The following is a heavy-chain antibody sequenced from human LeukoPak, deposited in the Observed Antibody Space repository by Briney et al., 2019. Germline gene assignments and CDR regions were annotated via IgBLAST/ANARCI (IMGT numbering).Heavy chain of an antibody. D-gene: IGHD3-22*01. Sequence: ASVKVSCKASGYTFTGYYMHWVRQAPGQGLEWMGWINPNSGGTNYAQKFQGRVTMTRDTSISTAYMELSRLRSDDTAVYYCASATFNPPYYYDSFSAFDIGGQGTMVTVSS. CDR3: ASATFNPPYYYDSFSAFDI. CDR1: GYTFTGYY. V-gene: IGHV1-2*02. J-gene: IGHJ3*02. CDR2: INPNSGGT.